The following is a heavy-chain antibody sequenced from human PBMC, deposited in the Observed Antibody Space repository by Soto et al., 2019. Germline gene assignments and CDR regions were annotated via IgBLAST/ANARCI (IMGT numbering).Heavy chain of an antibody. V-gene: IGHV4-39*01. CDR1: GGSISSSSYY. D-gene: IGHD4-4*01. J-gene: IGHJ4*02. CDR2: IYYSGST. Sequence: SETLSLTCTVSGGSISSSSYYWGWIRQPPGKGLEWIGSIYYSGSTYYNPSLKSRVTISVDTSKNQFSLKLGSVTAADAAVYYCARRSGYSNSLDYWGQGTLVTVSS. CDR3: ARRSGYSNSLDY.